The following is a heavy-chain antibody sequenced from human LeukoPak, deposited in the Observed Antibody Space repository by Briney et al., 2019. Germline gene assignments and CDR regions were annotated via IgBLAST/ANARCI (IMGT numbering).Heavy chain of an antibody. J-gene: IGHJ6*02. V-gene: IGHV3-23*01. D-gene: IGHD3-3*01. CDR2: ISGSGGST. CDR3: AKEGTTIFVPGMDV. CDR1: GFTFSSYA. Sequence: GGSLRLSRAASGFTFSSYAMSWVRQAPGKGLEWVSAISGSGGSTYYADSVKGRFTISRDNSKNTLYLQMNSLRAEDTAVYYWAKEGTTIFVPGMDVWGQGTTVTVYS.